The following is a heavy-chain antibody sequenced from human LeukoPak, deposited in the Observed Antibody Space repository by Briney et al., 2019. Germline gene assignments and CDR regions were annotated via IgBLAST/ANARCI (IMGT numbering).Heavy chain of an antibody. Sequence: SETLSLTCTVSGGSISSHYWNWIRQPAGKGLEWIGRIYNTGSTNSNYNPPLESRVTMSLGTSKNQFSLKLSSVTAADTAVYYCVRAKISAAGVWLFDPWGQGTLITVSS. D-gene: IGHD6-13*01. J-gene: IGHJ5*02. V-gene: IGHV4-4*07. CDR3: VRAKISAAGVWLFDP. CDR2: IYNTGSTNS. CDR1: GGSISSHY.